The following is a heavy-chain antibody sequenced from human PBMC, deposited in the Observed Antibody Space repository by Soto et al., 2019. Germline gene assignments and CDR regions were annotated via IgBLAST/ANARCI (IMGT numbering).Heavy chain of an antibody. CDR2: MSRTGDNT. V-gene: IGHV3-23*01. CDR3: AKDQSNSNPLYYFDF. J-gene: IGHJ4*02. Sequence: AGGSLRLSCAVSGFIFKNYAMTWVRQSPGKGLEWVSSMSRTGDNTYYADSVKGRFTISRDNSKNTLYLQMNSLRAEDTAIYYCAKDQSNSNPLYYFDFWGPGTLVTVSS. D-gene: IGHD3-22*01. CDR1: GFIFKNYA.